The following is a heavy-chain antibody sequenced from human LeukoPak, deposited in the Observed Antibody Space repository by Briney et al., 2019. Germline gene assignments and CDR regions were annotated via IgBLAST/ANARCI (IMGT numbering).Heavy chain of an antibody. Sequence: ASVKVSCKASGGTFSRYAVSWVRQAPGQGLEWMGRIIPILGVKNYSQRFRARVTLSADISTGTAYMDLSSLRSEDTAVYYCARDVLEQQLILLDPWGQGTLVTVSS. CDR2: IIPILGVK. CDR3: ARDVLEQQLILLDP. CDR1: GGTFSRYA. J-gene: IGHJ5*02. D-gene: IGHD6-13*01. V-gene: IGHV1-69*04.